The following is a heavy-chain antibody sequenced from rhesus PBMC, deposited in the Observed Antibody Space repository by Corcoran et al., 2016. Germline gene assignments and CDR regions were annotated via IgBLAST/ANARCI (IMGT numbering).Heavy chain of an antibody. CDR1: GGSISSGYYY. Sequence: QVQLQESGPGLVKPSETLSLTCAVSGGSISSGYYYWSWIRQPPGKGLEWIGYITYSGRTSYNPSLKCRVTISRDTSKNQFSLKLSSVTAADTAVYYCARGGGMNPFDYWGQGVLVTVSS. CDR3: ARGGGMNPFDY. CDR2: ITYSGRT. J-gene: IGHJ4*01. D-gene: IGHD6-13*01. V-gene: IGHV4-122*02.